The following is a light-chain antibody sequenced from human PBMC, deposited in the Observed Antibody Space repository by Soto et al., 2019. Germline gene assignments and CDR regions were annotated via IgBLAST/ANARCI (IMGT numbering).Light chain of an antibody. CDR1: RSNIGAGYD. V-gene: IGLV1-40*01. CDR2: GHS. CDR3: QSYDSSLSVI. J-gene: IGLJ2*01. Sequence: QSVLTQPPSVSGAPGQRVTISCTVSRSNIGAGYDVHWYQQLPGKAPKLLIYGHSNRPSGVPDRFSGSKSRTSASLAITGFQAEDADDYYCQSYDSSLSVIFGGGTKLTVL.